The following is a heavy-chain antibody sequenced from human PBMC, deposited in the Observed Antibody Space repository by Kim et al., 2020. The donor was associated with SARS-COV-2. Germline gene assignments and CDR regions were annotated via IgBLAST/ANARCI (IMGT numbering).Heavy chain of an antibody. Sequence: GGSLRLSCAASGFTFSSYAMHWVRQAPGKGLEWVAVISYDGSNKYYADSVKGRFTISRDNSKNTLYLQMNSLRAEETAVYYCARDRGIQLWFEGYGMDVWGQGTTVTVSS. J-gene: IGHJ6*02. CDR1: GFTFSSYA. CDR3: ARDRGIQLWFEGYGMDV. V-gene: IGHV3-30-3*01. D-gene: IGHD5-18*01. CDR2: ISYDGSNK.